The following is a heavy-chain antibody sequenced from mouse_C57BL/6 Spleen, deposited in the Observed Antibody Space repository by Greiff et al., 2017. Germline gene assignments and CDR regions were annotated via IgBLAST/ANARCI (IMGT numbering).Heavy chain of an antibody. CDR3: TVYDGYHLGFAY. V-gene: IGHV1-15*01. CDR2: IDPETGGT. Sequence: VKVVESGAELVRPGASVTLSCKASGYTFTDYEMHWVKQTPVHGLEWIGAIDPETGGTAYNQKFKGKAILTADKSSSTAYMELRSLTSEDSAVYYCTVYDGYHLGFAYWGQGTLVTVSA. CDR1: GYTFTDYE. D-gene: IGHD2-3*01. J-gene: IGHJ3*01.